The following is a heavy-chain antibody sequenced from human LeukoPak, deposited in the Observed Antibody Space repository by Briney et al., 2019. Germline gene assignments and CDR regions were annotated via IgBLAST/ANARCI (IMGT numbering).Heavy chain of an antibody. Sequence: SQTLSLTCTVPGGSISSGGYYWSWIRQHPGKGLEWIGYIYYSGSTYYNPSLKSRVTISVDTSKNQFSLKLSSVTAADTAVYYCARRAYDFWSGYLNWFDPWGQGTLVTVSS. CDR1: GGSISSGGYY. CDR2: IYYSGST. CDR3: ARRAYDFWSGYLNWFDP. V-gene: IGHV4-31*03. J-gene: IGHJ5*02. D-gene: IGHD3-3*01.